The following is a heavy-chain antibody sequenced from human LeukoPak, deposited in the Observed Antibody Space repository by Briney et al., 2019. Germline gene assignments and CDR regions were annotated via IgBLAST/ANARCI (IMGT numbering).Heavy chain of an antibody. CDR1: GFTVSSNY. D-gene: IGHD3-22*01. J-gene: IGHJ4*02. Sequence: GGSLRLSCAASGFTVSSNYMSWVRQAPGKGLEWVSSISSSSSYIYYADSVKGRFTISRDNAKNSLYLQMNSLRAEDTAVYYCAREDDSSGGDYWGQGTLVTVSS. V-gene: IGHV3-21*01. CDR2: ISSSSSYI. CDR3: AREDDSSGGDY.